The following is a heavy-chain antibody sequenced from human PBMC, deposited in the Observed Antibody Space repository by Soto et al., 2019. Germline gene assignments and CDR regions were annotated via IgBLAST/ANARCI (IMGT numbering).Heavy chain of an antibody. J-gene: IGHJ1*01. CDR1: GFTFSSYA. CDR3: ARDLLSLSGSYSDLEYFQH. Sequence: QVQLVESGGGVVQPGRSLRLSCAASGFTFSSYAMHWVRQAPGKGLEWVAVISYDGSNKYYADSVKGRFTISRDNSKNTLYLQMNSLRAEDTAVYYCARDLLSLSGSYSDLEYFQHWGQGTLVTVSS. D-gene: IGHD1-26*01. CDR2: ISYDGSNK. V-gene: IGHV3-30-3*01.